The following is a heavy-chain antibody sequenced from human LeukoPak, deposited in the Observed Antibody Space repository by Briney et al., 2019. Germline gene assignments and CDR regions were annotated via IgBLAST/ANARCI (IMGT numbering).Heavy chain of an antibody. V-gene: IGHV3-73*01. Sequence: PGGSLRLSCAASGFTFSGSAMHWVRQASGKGLEWVGRIRSKANGYATAHAASVKGRFTISRDDSKNTAYLQMNSLKTEDTAVYYCTSSIAAAGNYYYGMDVWGQGTTVTVSS. D-gene: IGHD6-13*01. J-gene: IGHJ6*02. CDR3: TSSIAAAGNYYYGMDV. CDR1: GFTFSGSA. CDR2: IRSKANGYAT.